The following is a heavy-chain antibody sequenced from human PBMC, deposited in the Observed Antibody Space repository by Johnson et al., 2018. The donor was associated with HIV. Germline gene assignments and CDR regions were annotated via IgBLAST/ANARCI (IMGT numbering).Heavy chain of an antibody. CDR3: AKDSAAAGRGEAFDI. Sequence: QVQLVESGGGVVQPGRSLRLSCSASGFTFSNYGMQWVRQAPGKGLEWVAVISYDGSNKYYADSVKGRFTISSDNSKNTLYLQMNSLRAEDTAMYQCAKDSAAAGRGEAFDIWGQGTMVTVSS. J-gene: IGHJ3*02. V-gene: IGHV3-30*18. CDR2: ISYDGSNK. CDR1: GFTFSNYG. D-gene: IGHD6-13*01.